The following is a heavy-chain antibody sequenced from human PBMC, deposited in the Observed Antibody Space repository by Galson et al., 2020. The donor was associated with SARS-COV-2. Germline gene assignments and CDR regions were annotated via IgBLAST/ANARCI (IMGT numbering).Heavy chain of an antibody. Sequence: SETLSLTCTLSGGSISISSYYWGWIRQPPVGGLEWIGIIYYSESNYYNPSLTSRITMSVDTSKPRFSLKLSSVTTADTAVYYCARQILTGYYSFYYFAYWGQGTMVPVAS. D-gene: IGHD3-9*01. V-gene: IGHV4-39*01. CDR3: ARQILTGYYSFYYFAY. CDR2: IYYSESN. CDR1: GGSISISSYY. J-gene: IGHJ4*02.